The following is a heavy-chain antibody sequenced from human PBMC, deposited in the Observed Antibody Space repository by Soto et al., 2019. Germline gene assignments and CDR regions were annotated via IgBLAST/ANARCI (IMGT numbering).Heavy chain of an antibody. CDR2: IYKSATT. V-gene: IGHV4-30-4*01. Sequence: PSETLSLTCSVSGDSISTVDYFLAWIRQPPGQALEYIGYIYKSATTYYNPSFESRVAISLDTSKSQFSLNVTSVTAADTAVYLCDRGRYCLTGRCFPNWFDSWGQGTLVTVSS. J-gene: IGHJ5*01. CDR3: DRGRYCLTGRCFPNWFDS. CDR1: GDSISTVDYF. D-gene: IGHD2-15*01.